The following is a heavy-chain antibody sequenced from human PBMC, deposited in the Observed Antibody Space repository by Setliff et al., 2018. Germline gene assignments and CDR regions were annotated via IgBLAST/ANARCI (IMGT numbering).Heavy chain of an antibody. CDR3: ARVYFYDSKQPPDY. J-gene: IGHJ4*02. CDR1: GFTFRSYE. CDR2: ISGSGSTT. Sequence: GGSLRLSCAASGFTFRSYEMNWVRQAPGKGLEWVSYISGSGSTTYYADSVRGRFTIYRDNAKSSLDLQMNSLRAEDTAVYYCARVYFYDSKQPPDYWGQGTLVTVSS. V-gene: IGHV3-48*03. D-gene: IGHD3-22*01.